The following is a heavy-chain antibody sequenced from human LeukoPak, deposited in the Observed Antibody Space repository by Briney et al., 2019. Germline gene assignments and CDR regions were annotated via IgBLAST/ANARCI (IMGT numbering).Heavy chain of an antibody. V-gene: IGHV4-59*08. J-gene: IGHJ5*02. Sequence: SETLSLTCTVSGGSISSYYWSWIRQPPGKGLEWIGYIYYSGSTNYNPSLKSRVTISVDTSKNQFSLKLSSVTAADTAVYYCAKGENWFDPWGQGTLVTVSS. CDR3: AKGENWFDP. CDR2: IYYSGST. D-gene: IGHD3-10*01. CDR1: GGSISSYY.